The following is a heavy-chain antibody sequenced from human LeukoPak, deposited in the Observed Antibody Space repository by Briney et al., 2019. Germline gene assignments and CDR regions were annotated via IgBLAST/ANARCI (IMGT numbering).Heavy chain of an antibody. CDR2: IHSDGRT. V-gene: IGHV3-53*01. CDR3: ARDGYNYFFDF. D-gene: IGHD5-24*01. J-gene: IGHJ4*02. CDR1: GFTVSSNY. Sequence: GGSLRLSCAVSGFTVSSNYMSWVRQAPGKGLEWVSVIHSDGRTFYVDSVKGRFTISRDNSKNTLYLQMNSLRAEDTAVYYCARDGYNYFFDFWGQGTLVTVSS.